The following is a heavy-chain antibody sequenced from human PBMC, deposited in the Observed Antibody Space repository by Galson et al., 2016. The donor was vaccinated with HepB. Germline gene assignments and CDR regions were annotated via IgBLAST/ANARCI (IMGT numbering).Heavy chain of an antibody. V-gene: IGHV5-51*01. Sequence: QSGAEVKKPGESLQISCKISGYSFTDYWIGWVRQMPGKGLQWMGIIYVPFDSDTRFSPSFQGQVTLSLDKSKTTAYLQWSSLKASDTALYYCATTRARGGPYFGSFDFWGQGTRVTVTS. D-gene: IGHD3-10*01. CDR3: ATTRARGGPYFGSFDF. CDR2: IYVPFDSDT. CDR1: GYSFTDYW. J-gene: IGHJ3*01.